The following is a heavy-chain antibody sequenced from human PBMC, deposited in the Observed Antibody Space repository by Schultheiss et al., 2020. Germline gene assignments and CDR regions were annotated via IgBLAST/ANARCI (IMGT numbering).Heavy chain of an antibody. Sequence: SVKVSCKASGGTFSSYVISWVRQAPGQGLEWMGGIIPIFGTANYAQKFQGRVTMTRDTSISTAYMELSRLRSDDTAVYYCARERRANFWSGYPYYYGMDVWGQGTTVTVSS. D-gene: IGHD3-3*01. J-gene: IGHJ6*02. V-gene: IGHV1-69*05. CDR1: GGTFSSYV. CDR2: IIPIFGTA. CDR3: ARERRANFWSGYPYYYGMDV.